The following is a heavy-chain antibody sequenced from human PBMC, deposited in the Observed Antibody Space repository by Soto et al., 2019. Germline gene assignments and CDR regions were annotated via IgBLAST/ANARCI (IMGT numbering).Heavy chain of an antibody. V-gene: IGHV4-30-4*01. CDR2: IDYSGGT. D-gene: IGHD3-22*01. Sequence: PSETLSLTCTVSGGSIDIGDYYWNWIRQSPGKGLEWIGYIDYSGGTTYNPSLKSRLIISVDTSRSQFSLKLSSVTAADTAVYYCARDKGFYDTGGYWSTHGPFDHWGPGTLVTVSS. J-gene: IGHJ4*02. CDR1: GGSIDIGDYY. CDR3: ARDKGFYDTGGYWSTHGPFDH.